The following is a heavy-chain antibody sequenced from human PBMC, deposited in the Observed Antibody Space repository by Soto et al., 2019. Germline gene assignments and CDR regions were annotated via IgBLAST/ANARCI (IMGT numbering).Heavy chain of an antibody. CDR2: IYYSGST. Sequence: SSETLSLTCTVSGGSISSYYWSWIRQPPGKGLEWIGYIYYSGSTNYNPSLKSRVTISVDTSKNQFSLKLSSVTAADTAVYYCARRDCSSTSCSFDYWGQGTLVTVSS. D-gene: IGHD2-2*01. CDR1: GGSISSYY. J-gene: IGHJ4*02. V-gene: IGHV4-59*08. CDR3: ARRDCSSTSCSFDY.